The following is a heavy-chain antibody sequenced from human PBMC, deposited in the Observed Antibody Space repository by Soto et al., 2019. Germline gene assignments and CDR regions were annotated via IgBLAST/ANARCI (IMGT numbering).Heavy chain of an antibody. CDR1: GGSISSGGYY. Sequence: PSETLSLTCTVSGGSISSGGYYWSWIRQHPGKGLEWIGYIYYSGSTYYNPSLKSRVTISVDTSKNQFSLKLSSVTAADTAVYYCARVLSTVSTWVGAFDISGPAPIVTV. D-gene: IGHD4-4*01. CDR2: IYYSGST. V-gene: IGHV4-31*03. CDR3: ARVLSTVSTWVGAFDI. J-gene: IGHJ3*02.